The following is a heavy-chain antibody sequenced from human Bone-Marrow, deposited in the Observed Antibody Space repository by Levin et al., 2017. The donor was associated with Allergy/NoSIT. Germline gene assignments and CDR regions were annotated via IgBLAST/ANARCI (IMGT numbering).Heavy chain of an antibody. CDR2: IGGNGATT. Sequence: RPGGSLRLSCAASGFPFSTYAMSWVRQAPGKRLDWVSAIGGNGATTYYADSVKGRFTISRDNSKNILSLQMDSLRAEDTAIYYCAKLPTGSASGWTVAHFDYWGQGALVTVSS. CDR3: AKLPTGSASGWTVAHFDY. D-gene: IGHD6-19*01. J-gene: IGHJ4*02. CDR1: GFPFSTYA. V-gene: IGHV3-23*01.